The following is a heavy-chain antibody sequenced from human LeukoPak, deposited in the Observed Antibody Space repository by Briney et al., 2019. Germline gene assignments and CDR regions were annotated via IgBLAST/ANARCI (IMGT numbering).Heavy chain of an antibody. CDR1: GGSFNHYY. CDR2: VNHSGSA. D-gene: IGHD5-18*01. V-gene: IGHV4-34*01. J-gene: IGHJ4*02. Sequence: SETLSPTCAVYGGSFNHYYCSWVRQPPGKGLEWIGEVNHSGSATYNPSLKSRVAISVDTSKNQISLKLTSVTAADTAVYYCARGLTRGYSFGPPGVRGQVTLVTVSS. CDR3: ARGLTRGYSFGPPGV.